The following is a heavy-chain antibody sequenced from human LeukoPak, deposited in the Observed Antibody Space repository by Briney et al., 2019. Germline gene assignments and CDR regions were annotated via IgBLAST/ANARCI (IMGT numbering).Heavy chain of an antibody. V-gene: IGHV4-30-4*01. CDR2: IYYSGST. D-gene: IGHD3-22*01. CDR1: GGSISSGDYY. CDR3: AREIVVNQASDY. Sequence: SQTLSLTCTVSGGSISSGDYYWSWIRQPPGKGLEWIGYIYYSGSTYYNPSLKSRVTISVDTSRNQFSLKLSSVTAADTAVYYCAREIVVNQASDYWGQGTLVTVSS. J-gene: IGHJ4*02.